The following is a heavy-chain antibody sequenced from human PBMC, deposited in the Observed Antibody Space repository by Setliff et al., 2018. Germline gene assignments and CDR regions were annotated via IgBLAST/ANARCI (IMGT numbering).Heavy chain of an antibody. CDR2: MNAGNGNT. J-gene: IGHJ4*02. V-gene: IGHV1-3*01. D-gene: IGHD3-10*01. CDR3: ARGRAHYYFSGSFMDY. Sequence: ASVKVSCKASGYTFLNYDIHWVRQAPGQGLEWMGWMNAGNGNTEYSQKFKGRVTLSRDTSADIAYMELRSLTSEDTAVYYCARGRAHYYFSGSFMDYWGQGTLVTVSS. CDR1: GYTFLNYD.